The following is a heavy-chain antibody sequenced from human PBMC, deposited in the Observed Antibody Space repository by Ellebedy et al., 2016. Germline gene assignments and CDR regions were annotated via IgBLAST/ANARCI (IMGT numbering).Heavy chain of an antibody. Sequence: GESLKISCAVSGLTVSKNYMSWVRQAPGKGLGWVSLIYSGGRTDYADSVKGRFTISRDNSKNTVYLQMKSLRAEDTAVYYCARVYQWGQGTLVTVSS. V-gene: IGHV3-66*01. CDR2: IYSGGRT. CDR1: GLTVSKNY. CDR3: ARVYQ. D-gene: IGHD2-2*01. J-gene: IGHJ4*02.